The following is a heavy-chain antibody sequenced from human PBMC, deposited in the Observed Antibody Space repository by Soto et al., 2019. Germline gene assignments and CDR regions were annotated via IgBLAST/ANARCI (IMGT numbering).Heavy chain of an antibody. CDR2: SSGGGDTT. V-gene: IGHV3-23*01. J-gene: IGHJ4*02. CDR3: AKGRGGSGSLTPRVDF. Sequence: EVQLLESGGGLVQPGGSLRLSCAASVFTFNNYAMTWVRQAPGKGLEWVSASSGGGDTTSYADSVKGRFTVSRDGSKNKLYLQMSSLRAEDTDLYYCAKGRGGSGSLTPRVDFWGQGTRVTVSS. CDR1: VFTFNNYA. D-gene: IGHD3-10*01.